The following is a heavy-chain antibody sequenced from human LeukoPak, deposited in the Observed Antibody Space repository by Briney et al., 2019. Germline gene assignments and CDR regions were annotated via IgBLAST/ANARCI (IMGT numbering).Heavy chain of an antibody. CDR1: GFMFTSYW. CDR3: ARTRYYYNSRSYGAPYYFDY. V-gene: IGHV3-7*01. CDR2: INQDGSAK. D-gene: IGHD3-10*01. J-gene: IGHJ4*02. Sequence: GGSLRLSCAASGFMFTSYWMSWVRQAPGKGLEWVANINQDGSAKCYVDSVKGRFTISRDNAKNSLYLQMNSLRAEDTAVYYCARTRYYYNSRSYGAPYYFDYWGQGTLVTVSS.